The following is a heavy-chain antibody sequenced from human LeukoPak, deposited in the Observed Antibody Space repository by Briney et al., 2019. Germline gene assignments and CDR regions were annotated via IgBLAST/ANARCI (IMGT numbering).Heavy chain of an antibody. CDR1: GFTFDDYA. Sequence: GRSLRLSCAASGFTFDDYAMHWVRQAPGKGLEWVSGISWNSGSIGYADSVEGRFTISRDNAKNSLYLQMNSLRAEDMALYYCAKGRGSSSDGVDYWGQGTLVTVSS. CDR2: ISWNSGSI. CDR3: AKGRGSSSDGVDY. V-gene: IGHV3-9*03. D-gene: IGHD6-6*01. J-gene: IGHJ4*02.